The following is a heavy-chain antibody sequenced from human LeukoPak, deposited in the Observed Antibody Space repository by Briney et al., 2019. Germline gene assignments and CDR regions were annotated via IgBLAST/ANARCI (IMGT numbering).Heavy chain of an antibody. J-gene: IGHJ5*02. CDR3: ARSPYYDFWSGYHNWFDP. V-gene: IGHV1-18*01. CDR1: GNTFTSYG. D-gene: IGHD3-3*01. Sequence: GASVKVSCKASGNTFTSYGISWVRQAPGQGLEWMGWISAYNGNTNYAQKLQGRVTMTTDTSTSTAYMELRSLRSDDTAVYYCARSPYYDFWSGYHNWFDPWGQGTLVTVSS. CDR2: ISAYNGNT.